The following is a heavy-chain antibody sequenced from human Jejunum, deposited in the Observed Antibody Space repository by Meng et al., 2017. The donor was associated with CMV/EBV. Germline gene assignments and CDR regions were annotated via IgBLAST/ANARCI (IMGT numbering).Heavy chain of an antibody. J-gene: IGHJ5*02. D-gene: IGHD3-3*01. V-gene: IGHV4-59*11. CDR3: ARDLDPYDFWAWFDP. CDR2: IYYNGDT. Sequence: GDSHSSHYGNWIRQPPGKGLEWIGYIYYNGDTNYNPSLKSRATISVDTSKNQFSLRLNSVTAADTAVYYCARDLDPYDFWAWFDPWGLGTLVTVSS. CDR1: GDSHSSHY.